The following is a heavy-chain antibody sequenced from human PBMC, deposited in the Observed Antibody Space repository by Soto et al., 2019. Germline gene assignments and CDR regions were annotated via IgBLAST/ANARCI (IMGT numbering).Heavy chain of an antibody. J-gene: IGHJ4*02. V-gene: IGHV3-30*18. CDR2: ISYDGSNK. D-gene: IGHD3-10*01. CDR1: GFTSSSYG. CDR3: AKAEDTYYYGSGTLDY. Sequence: QVQLVESGGGVVQPGRSLRLSCAASGFTSSSYGMHWVRQAPGKGLEWVAVISYDGSNKYYADSVKGRFTISRDNSKNTLYLQMNSLRAEDTAVYYCAKAEDTYYYGSGTLDYWGQGTLVTVSS.